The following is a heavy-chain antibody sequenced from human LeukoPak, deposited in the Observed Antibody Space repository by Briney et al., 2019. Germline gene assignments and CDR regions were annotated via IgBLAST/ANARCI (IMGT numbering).Heavy chain of an antibody. V-gene: IGHV4-34*01. Sequence: SEALSLTCAVYGGPFSGYYWSWIRQPPGKGLEWIGEINHSGSTNYNPSLKSRVTISVDTSKNQFSLKLSSVTAADTAVYYCARLRGYSYGSRFDYWGQGTLVTVSS. CDR1: GGPFSGYY. J-gene: IGHJ4*02. D-gene: IGHD5-18*01. CDR2: INHSGST. CDR3: ARLRGYSYGSRFDY.